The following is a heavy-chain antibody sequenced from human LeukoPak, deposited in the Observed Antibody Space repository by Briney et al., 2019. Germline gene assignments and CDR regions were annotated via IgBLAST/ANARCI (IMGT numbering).Heavy chain of an antibody. Sequence: PGGSLRLSCAASGFNFNNYNMNGVSQAPGKGLEWVSYITLSSSSIYYADSVKGRFTISRDNAKNSLYLQMNSLRAEDTAVYYCAREPTYSSSWYTSCDYWGQGTLVTVSS. CDR3: AREPTYSSSWYTSCDY. J-gene: IGHJ4*02. V-gene: IGHV3-48*01. CDR2: ITLSSSSI. CDR1: GFNFNNYN. D-gene: IGHD6-13*01.